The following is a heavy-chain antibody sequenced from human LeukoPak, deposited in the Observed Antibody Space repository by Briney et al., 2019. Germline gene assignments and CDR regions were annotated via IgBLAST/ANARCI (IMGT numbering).Heavy chain of an antibody. V-gene: IGHV4-39*01. Sequence: PSETLSLTCTVSGASISTYYWTWVRQPPGKGLEWIGSIYYSGSTYYNPSLKSRVTISVDTSKNQFSLKLSSVTAADTAVYYCARSSGYSSSGGLNWFDTWGQGTLVTVSS. CDR1: GASISTYY. D-gene: IGHD6-13*01. CDR3: ARSSGYSSSGGLNWFDT. J-gene: IGHJ5*02. CDR2: IYYSGST.